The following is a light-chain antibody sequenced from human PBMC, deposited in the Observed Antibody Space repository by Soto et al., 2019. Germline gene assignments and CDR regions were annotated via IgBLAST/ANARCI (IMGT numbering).Light chain of an antibody. J-gene: IGLJ2*01. CDR2: EVS. CDR1: SSDVGGYNY. V-gene: IGLV2-14*01. CDR3: SSYTSSSTLGV. Sequence: QSALTQPASVSGSPGQSITISCTGTSSDVGGYNYVSWYQQHPGKAPKLMIYEVSNRPSGVSNRFSGSKSGNTASLTMSGLQAEDEADYDCSSYTSSSTLGVFGGGTKVAVL.